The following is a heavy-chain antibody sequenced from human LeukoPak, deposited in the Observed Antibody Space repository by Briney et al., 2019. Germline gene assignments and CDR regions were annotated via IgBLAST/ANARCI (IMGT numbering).Heavy chain of an antibody. CDR1: GFIFSTYS. CDR2: ISSSSSTI. CDR3: ASGGFIDY. V-gene: IGHV3-48*04. J-gene: IGHJ4*02. Sequence: GGSLRLSCAAPGFIFSTYSMNWVRQAPGKGLEWVSYISSSSSTIYYADSVKGRFTISRDNAKNSLYLQMNSLRAEDTAVYYCASGGFIDYWGQGTLVTVSS.